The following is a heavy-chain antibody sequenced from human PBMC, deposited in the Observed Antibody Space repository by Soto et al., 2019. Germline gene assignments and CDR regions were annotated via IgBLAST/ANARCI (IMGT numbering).Heavy chain of an antibody. CDR3: ARRAGYYDSSGYNDY. J-gene: IGHJ4*02. Sequence: EVQLVQSGAEVKKPGESLRISCKGSGYSFTSYWINWVRQMPGKGLEWMGRIDPSDSYTDYSPSFQGHVAISADKSISTAYLQWSSLKASDTAMYYCARRAGYYDSSGYNDYWGQGTLVTVSS. CDR1: GYSFTSYW. CDR2: IDPSDSYT. D-gene: IGHD3-22*01. V-gene: IGHV5-10-1*01.